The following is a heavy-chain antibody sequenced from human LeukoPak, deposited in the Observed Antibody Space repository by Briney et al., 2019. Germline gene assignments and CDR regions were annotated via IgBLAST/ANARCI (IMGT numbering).Heavy chain of an antibody. CDR2: INWNSGSI. Sequence: PGGSLRLSCAASGFTFDDYAMHWVRQTPGKGLEWVSGINWNSGSIDYADSVEGRFTISRDNAKNSLYLQMNNLRAGDTALYYCARGGGIVGASNRYYYYYMDVWGKGTTVTVSS. CDR3: ARGGGIVGASNRYYYYYMDV. V-gene: IGHV3-9*01. CDR1: GFTFDDYA. J-gene: IGHJ6*03. D-gene: IGHD1-26*01.